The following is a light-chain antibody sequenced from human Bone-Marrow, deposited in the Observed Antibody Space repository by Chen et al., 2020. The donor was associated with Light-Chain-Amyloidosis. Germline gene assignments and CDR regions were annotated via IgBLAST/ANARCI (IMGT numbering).Light chain of an antibody. Sequence: SYVLTQPSSVSVAPGQTATIACGGNNIGSTSVHWYQQTPGQAPLLVVYEDSDRPSGITERLSGSNSGNTATLTISRVEAGDEADYYCQVWDRSSDRPVFGGGTKLTVL. V-gene: IGLV3-21*02. J-gene: IGLJ3*02. CDR1: NIGSTS. CDR2: EDS. CDR3: QVWDRSSDRPV.